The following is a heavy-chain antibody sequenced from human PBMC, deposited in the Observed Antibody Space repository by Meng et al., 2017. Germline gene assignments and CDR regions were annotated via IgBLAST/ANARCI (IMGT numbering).Heavy chain of an antibody. CDR2: IYYSGST. CDR1: GGSSSSYY. CDR3: ARGYDFWSGQYYFDY. Sequence: QAQRQEPGPGRLNPSETLSLTCTASGGSSSSYYWSWIRQPPGKGLEWIVYIYYSGSTNYTPSLKSRVTISVDTSKNQFSLKLSSVTAADTAVYYCARGYDFWSGQYYFDYWGQGTLVTVSS. D-gene: IGHD3-3*01. V-gene: IGHV4-59*01. J-gene: IGHJ4*02.